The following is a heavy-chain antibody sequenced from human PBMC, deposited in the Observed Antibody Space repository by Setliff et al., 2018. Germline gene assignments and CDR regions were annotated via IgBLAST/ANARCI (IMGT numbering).Heavy chain of an antibody. J-gene: IGHJ4*02. Sequence: ASVKVSCKASGYSFSAYYMHWVRQAPGQGPEGMGIIHTGGGSASYAEKFEGRVTMTSDTSARKVYMEVNILRSDDTAMYYCARGGMAAAGRKGVFEHWGQGTLVTVSS. CDR3: ARGGMAAAGRKGVFEH. D-gene: IGHD6-13*01. CDR2: IHTGGGSA. CDR1: GYSFSAYY. V-gene: IGHV1-46*01.